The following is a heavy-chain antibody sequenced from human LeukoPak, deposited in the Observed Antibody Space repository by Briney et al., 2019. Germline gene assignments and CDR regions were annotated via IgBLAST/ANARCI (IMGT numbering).Heavy chain of an antibody. Sequence: GGSLRLSCAASGFTFSGSAMHWVRQASGKGLERVGRIRSKANSYATAYAASVKGRFTISRDDSKNTAYLQMNSLKTEDTAVYYCTRGIAAAGTLGVQHWGQGTLVTVSS. J-gene: IGHJ1*01. CDR1: GFTFSGSA. CDR3: TRGIAAAGTLGVQH. CDR2: IRSKANSYAT. D-gene: IGHD6-13*01. V-gene: IGHV3-73*01.